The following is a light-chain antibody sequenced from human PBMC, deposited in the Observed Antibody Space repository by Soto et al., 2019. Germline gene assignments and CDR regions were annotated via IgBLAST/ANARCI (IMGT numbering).Light chain of an antibody. J-gene: IGKJ2*01. CDR3: QQSYRTPYP. V-gene: IGKV1-39*01. CDR1: QRMISY. Sequence: DIQMTQSPSSLSASVGDRVTITCRASQRMISYLNWYKQNPGKAPKLLIYAASRLQSGVPARFSGSGSRTDFTLTISSRQPEYFATYYCQQSYRTPYPFGQGTKLEIK. CDR2: AAS.